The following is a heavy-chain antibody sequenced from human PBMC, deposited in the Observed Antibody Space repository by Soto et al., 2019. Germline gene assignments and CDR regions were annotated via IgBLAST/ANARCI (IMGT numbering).Heavy chain of an antibody. V-gene: IGHV3-33*01. CDR2: IWYDGSNK. Sequence: QVQLVESGGGVVQPGRSLRLSCAASGFTFSSYGMHWVRQAPGKGLEWVAVIWYDGSNKYYADSVKGRFTISRDNSKNTLYLQMNSLRAEDTAVYYCARGPVGRRWLLLPDYWGQGTLVTVSS. CDR3: ARGPVGRRWLLLPDY. J-gene: IGHJ4*02. CDR1: GFTFSSYG. D-gene: IGHD3-22*01.